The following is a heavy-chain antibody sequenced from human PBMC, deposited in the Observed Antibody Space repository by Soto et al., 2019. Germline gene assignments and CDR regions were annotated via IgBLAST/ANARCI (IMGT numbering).Heavy chain of an antibody. CDR3: ARDGQTRVFWSGYYVYYYMDV. D-gene: IGHD3-3*01. CDR1: GFTFSSYS. V-gene: IGHV3-48*01. Sequence: PGGSLRLSCAASGFTFSSYSMNWVRQAPGKGLEWVSYISSSSSTIYYADSVKGRFTISRDNAKNSLYLQMNSLRAEDTAVYYCARDGQTRVFWSGYYVYYYMDVWGKGTTVTAP. J-gene: IGHJ6*03. CDR2: ISSSSSTI.